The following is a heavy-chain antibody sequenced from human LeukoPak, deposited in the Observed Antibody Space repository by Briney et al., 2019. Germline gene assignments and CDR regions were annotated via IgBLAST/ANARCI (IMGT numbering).Heavy chain of an antibody. V-gene: IGHV1-2*06. CDR2: INPNSGGT. Sequence: ASVKVSCKASGYTFTGYYMHWVRQAPGQGLEWMGRINPNSGGTNYAQKFQGRVTMTRDTSISTAYMELSRLRSDDTAVYYCASLGYSSSPYYYYYGMDVWGQGTTVTVSS. J-gene: IGHJ6*02. CDR3: ASLGYSSSPYYYYYGMDV. CDR1: GYTFTGYY. D-gene: IGHD6-6*01.